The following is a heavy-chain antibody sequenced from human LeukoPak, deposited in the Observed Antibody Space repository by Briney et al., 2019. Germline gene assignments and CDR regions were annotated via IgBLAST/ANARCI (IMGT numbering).Heavy chain of an antibody. J-gene: IGHJ6*03. D-gene: IGHD6-6*01. CDR2: ISGSGGST. Sequence: GGSLRLSCAASGFAFTSYAMSWVRQAPGTGLEWVSTISGSGGSTYYADSVKGRFTISRDNSKNTLFLQMNSLRAEDTAVYYCAKGFMGSSSSGDYYYYMDVWGKGTTVTVSS. V-gene: IGHV3-23*01. CDR1: GFAFTSYA. CDR3: AKGFMGSSSSGDYYYYMDV.